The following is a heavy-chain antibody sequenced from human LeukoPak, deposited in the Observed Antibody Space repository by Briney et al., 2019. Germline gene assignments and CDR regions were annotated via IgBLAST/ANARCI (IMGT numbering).Heavy chain of an antibody. CDR2: IYTSGST. D-gene: IGHD4-11*01. CDR3: ARDDYSNHRYMDV. J-gene: IGHJ6*03. CDR1: GGSISSYY. V-gene: IGHV4-4*07. Sequence: PAETLSLTCTVSGGSISSYYWSWIRQPAGKGLEWIGRIYTSGSTNYNPSLKSRVTMSVDTSKNQFSLKLSSVTAADTAVYYCARDDYSNHRYMDVWGKGTTVTVSS.